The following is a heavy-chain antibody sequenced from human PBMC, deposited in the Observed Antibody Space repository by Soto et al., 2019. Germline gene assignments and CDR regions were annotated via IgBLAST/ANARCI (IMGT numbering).Heavy chain of an antibody. CDR3: ARKGVMGSGYLLDY. V-gene: IGHV1-3*05. CDR1: GYTFTYYG. CDR2: INPANGDT. J-gene: IGHJ4*02. Sequence: QVKLVQSGAEEKKPGASVKVSCKASGYTFTYYGMHWVRLVSGQRLEWMGWINPANGDTYYLQKFQGRVTITRDTSASTAYMELSSLRSEDTAMYFCARKGVMGSGYLLDYWGQGALVTVSA. D-gene: IGHD3-3*01.